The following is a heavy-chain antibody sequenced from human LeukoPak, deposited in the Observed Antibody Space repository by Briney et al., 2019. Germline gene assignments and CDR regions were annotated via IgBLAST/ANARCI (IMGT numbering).Heavy chain of an antibody. CDR1: GGYFRGYY. CDR3: ARGREGVAIVLGVSHPCYYGMDV. CDR2: INHSGSI. V-gene: IGHV4-34*01. J-gene: IGHJ6*02. D-gene: IGHD3-10*01. Sequence: PSETLSLTCAVYGGYFRGYYWSWIRQSPEKGLEWMGEINHSGSINYNPSLTSRVTISVDTSEFSLELSSVTTADTAVYYCARGREGVAIVLGVSHPCYYGMDVWGQGTTVTVSS.